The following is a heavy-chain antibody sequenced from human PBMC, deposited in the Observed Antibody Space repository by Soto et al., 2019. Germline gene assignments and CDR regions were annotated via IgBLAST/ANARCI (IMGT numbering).Heavy chain of an antibody. CDR2: IIPIFGTA. Sequence: QVQLVQSGAEVKKPGSSVKVSCKASGGTFSSYAISWVRQAPGQGLEWMGGIIPIFGTANYAQKFQGRVTITADESTNTAYMELSSLRSEDTAVYYCARDGTGEDDFWSGPYYYGMDVWGQGTTVTVSS. J-gene: IGHJ6*02. V-gene: IGHV1-69*01. D-gene: IGHD3-3*01. CDR1: GGTFSSYA. CDR3: ARDGTGEDDFWSGPYYYGMDV.